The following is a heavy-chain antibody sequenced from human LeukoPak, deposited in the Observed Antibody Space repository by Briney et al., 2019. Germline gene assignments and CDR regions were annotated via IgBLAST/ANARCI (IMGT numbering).Heavy chain of an antibody. CDR2: LNPNSGGT. CDR1: GYTFSGYY. V-gene: IGHV1-2*02. Sequence: ASLKVSCKASGYTFSGYYMHWVRQAAGQGLEWKGWLNPNSGGTNYAPKFQGRVNMTRDTSHSTAYTELSRLRSDDTAVYYCARGYPLSTTAAGTYFQHWGQGTLVTVSA. J-gene: IGHJ1*01. D-gene: IGHD6-13*01. CDR3: ARGYPLSTTAAGTYFQH.